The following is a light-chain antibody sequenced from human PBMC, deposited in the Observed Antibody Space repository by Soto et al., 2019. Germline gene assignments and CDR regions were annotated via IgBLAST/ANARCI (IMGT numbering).Light chain of an antibody. Sequence: DIQMTQSPSSLSAYVGDRVTITCQASQDISNYLNWYQQKPGKAPKLLIYDASNLETGVPSRFSGSGSGTDFTFTISSLQPEDIATYYCQQYYNLPTFGPGTKVDIK. CDR2: DAS. CDR1: QDISNY. V-gene: IGKV1-33*01. J-gene: IGKJ3*01. CDR3: QQYYNLPT.